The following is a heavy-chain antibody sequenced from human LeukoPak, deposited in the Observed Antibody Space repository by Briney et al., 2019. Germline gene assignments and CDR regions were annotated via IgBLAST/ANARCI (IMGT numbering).Heavy chain of an antibody. J-gene: IGHJ4*02. D-gene: IGHD5-12*01. CDR3: ARSGSGYDYEGYSDY. Sequence: KPSETLSLTCTVSGGSISSSSYYWGWIRQPPGKGLEWIGSIYYSGSTYYNPSLKSRVTISVDTSKNQFSLKLSSVTAADTAVYYCARSGSGYDYEGYSDYWGQGTLVTVSS. CDR2: IYYSGST. CDR1: GGSISSSSYY. V-gene: IGHV4-39*01.